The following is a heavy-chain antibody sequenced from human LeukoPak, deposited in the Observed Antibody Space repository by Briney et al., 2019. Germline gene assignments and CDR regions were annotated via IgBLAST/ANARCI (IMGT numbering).Heavy chain of an antibody. Sequence: QAGGSLRLSCAASGFTFSSYAMSWVRQAPGKGLEWVSAISGSGGSTYYADSVKGRFTISRDNSKNTLYLQMNSLRAEDTAVYYCAKTYGDYPYYYYYMDVWGKGTTVTVSS. CDR1: GFTFSSYA. D-gene: IGHD4-17*01. CDR3: AKTYGDYPYYYYYMDV. CDR2: ISGSGGST. V-gene: IGHV3-23*01. J-gene: IGHJ6*03.